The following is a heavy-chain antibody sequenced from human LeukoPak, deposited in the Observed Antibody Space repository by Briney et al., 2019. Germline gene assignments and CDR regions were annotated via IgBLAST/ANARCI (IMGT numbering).Heavy chain of an antibody. J-gene: IGHJ2*01. CDR2: ISYDGSNK. Sequence: PGGSLRLSCAASGFTFSSYGMHWVRQAPGKGLEWVAVISYDGSNKYYADSVKGRFTISRDNSENTLYLQMNSLRAEDTAVYYCAKDAPGPTYSSPGYFDLWGRGTLVTVSS. D-gene: IGHD6-13*01. V-gene: IGHV3-30*18. CDR3: AKDAPGPTYSSPGYFDL. CDR1: GFTFSSYG.